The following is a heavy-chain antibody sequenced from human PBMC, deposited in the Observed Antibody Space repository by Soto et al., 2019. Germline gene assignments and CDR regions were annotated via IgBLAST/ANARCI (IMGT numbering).Heavy chain of an antibody. Sequence: ESRKISCKGSGYSFTSYWIGWVRQLPGKGLEWMGIIYPGDSDTRYSPSFQGQVTISADKSISTAYLQWSSLKASDTAMYYSARHLEYSSSPNYYYYGMDVWGQGTTVTVSS. CDR3: ARHLEYSSSPNYYYYGMDV. J-gene: IGHJ6*02. CDR1: GYSFTSYW. V-gene: IGHV5-51*01. D-gene: IGHD6-6*01. CDR2: IYPGDSDT.